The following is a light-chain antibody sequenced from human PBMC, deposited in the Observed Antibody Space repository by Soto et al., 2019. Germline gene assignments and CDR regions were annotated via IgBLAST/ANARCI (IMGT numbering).Light chain of an antibody. J-gene: IGKJ1*01. CDR1: QSVSTS. Sequence: EIVMTQSPATLSVSPGERATLSCRASQSVSTSLAWYQQNPGQAPRLLIYGASTRATGVPARFSGSGSGTEFTPTISSLQSEDFAVYYCQQYNDWWTFGQGTKVEIK. CDR2: GAS. V-gene: IGKV3-15*01. CDR3: QQYNDWWT.